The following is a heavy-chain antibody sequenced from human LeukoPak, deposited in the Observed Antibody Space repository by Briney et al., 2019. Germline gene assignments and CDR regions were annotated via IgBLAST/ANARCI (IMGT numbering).Heavy chain of an antibody. Sequence: PSETLSVTRAVYVGSFSVSYWCWIRQPPGKGREWIGEINQSVRPNYNPSLKSPVTISLDTFKNQFCLMLCSVSAADTAVYYCARVSIIAAAGTVYYFDYWGKGHRLSVSS. CDR1: VGSFSVSY. CDR2: INQSVRP. CDR3: ARVSIIAAAGTVYYFDY. V-gene: IGHV4-34*01. J-gene: IGHJ4*02. D-gene: IGHD6-13*01.